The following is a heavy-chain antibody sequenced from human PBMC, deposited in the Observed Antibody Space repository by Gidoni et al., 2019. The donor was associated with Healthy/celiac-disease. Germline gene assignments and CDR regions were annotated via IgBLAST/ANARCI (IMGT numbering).Heavy chain of an antibody. J-gene: IGHJ6*02. V-gene: IGHV4-39*01. CDR3: ARHRYYGSGSYQPYYYYYGMDV. D-gene: IGHD3-10*01. CDR1: VCSISSSSYY. CDR2: ISYSGIT. Sequence: QLQLQESGPGLLTTSETLSLTCTVSVCSISSSSYYFGWIRQPPGKGVEWIGSISYSGITSYNKSIKSRVTIHVETSKNKFSMKLSFVTAADRAVYDCARHRYYGSGSYQPYYYYYGMDVWGQGTTVTVSS.